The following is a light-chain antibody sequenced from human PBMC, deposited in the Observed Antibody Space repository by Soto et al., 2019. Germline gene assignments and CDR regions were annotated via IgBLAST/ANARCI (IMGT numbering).Light chain of an antibody. CDR3: MQALQTPWT. J-gene: IGKJ1*01. V-gene: IGKV2-28*01. CDR2: LGS. CDR1: QSLLHSNGYNY. Sequence: DIVMTHSPLSLPVTPGEPASIPCSSSQSLLHSNGYNYLDWYLQKPGQSPQLLIYLGSNRASGVPDRFSGIGSGTDFTLKISRVEAEDVGVYYCMQALQTPWTFGQGTKVDNK.